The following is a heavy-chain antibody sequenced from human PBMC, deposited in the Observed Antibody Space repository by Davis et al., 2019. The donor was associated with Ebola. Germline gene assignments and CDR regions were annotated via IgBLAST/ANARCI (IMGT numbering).Heavy chain of an antibody. D-gene: IGHD5-18*01. CDR2: MKQDGSEK. CDR3: ARSRGYSYGAYFQH. V-gene: IGHV3-7*01. CDR1: GFMFSSYW. Sequence: GESLKISCAASGFMFSSYWMSWVRQAPGKGLEWVANMKQDGSEKYYVDSVKGRFTISRDNAKNSLYLQMNSLRAEDTAVYYCARSRGYSYGAYFQHWGQGTLVTVSS. J-gene: IGHJ1*01.